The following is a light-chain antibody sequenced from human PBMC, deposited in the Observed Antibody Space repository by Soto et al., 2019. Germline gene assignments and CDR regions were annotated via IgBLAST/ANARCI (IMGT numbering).Light chain of an antibody. J-gene: IGLJ2*01. CDR2: DVS. V-gene: IGLV2-8*01. CDR1: SSDVGGYDY. CDR3: SSYAGSTTLV. Sequence: QSALTQPPSASGSPGQSVTISCTGTSSDVGGYDYVSWYQQHPGKAPKLMIYDVSKRPSGVPDRFSGSKSGNTASLTVAGLQAEDEADYYCSSYAGSTTLVFGGGTKVTVL.